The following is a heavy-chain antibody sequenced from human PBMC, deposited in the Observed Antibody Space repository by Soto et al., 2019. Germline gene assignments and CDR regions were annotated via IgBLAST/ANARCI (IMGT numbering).Heavy chain of an antibody. CDR2: IKQDGSEN. V-gene: IGHV3-7*01. CDR1: GFTFSSYW. CDR3: ARAVNSVYDILTGPRRYYYYYYMDV. Sequence: GGSLRLSCAASGFTFSSYWMSWVRQAPGKGLERVANIKQDGSENYYVDSVKGRFTISRDNAKNSLYLQMNTLRAEDTAVYYCARAVNSVYDILTGPRRYYYYYYMDVWGKGTTVTVSS. J-gene: IGHJ6*03. D-gene: IGHD3-9*01.